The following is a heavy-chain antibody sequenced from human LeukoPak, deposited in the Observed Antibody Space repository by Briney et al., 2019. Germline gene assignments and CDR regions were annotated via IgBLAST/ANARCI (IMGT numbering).Heavy chain of an antibody. Sequence: SETLSLTCAVSGGSISSGGYYWSWIRQPPGKGLEWIGYIYHSGSTYYNPSLKSRVTISVDRSKNQFSLKLSSVTAADTAVYYCARDGARGDSFFDYWGQGTLVTVSS. CDR3: ARDGARGDSFFDY. V-gene: IGHV4-30-2*01. CDR1: GGSISSGGYY. D-gene: IGHD4-17*01. CDR2: IYHSGST. J-gene: IGHJ4*02.